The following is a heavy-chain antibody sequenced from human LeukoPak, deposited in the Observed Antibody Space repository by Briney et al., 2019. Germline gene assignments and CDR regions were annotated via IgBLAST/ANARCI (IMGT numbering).Heavy chain of an antibody. CDR1: GFTFSSYS. V-gene: IGHV3-21*01. J-gene: IGHJ4*02. Sequence: GGSLRLSCAASGFTFSSYSMNWVRQAPGKELEWVSSITSGGHIYYADSVKGRFTISRDNAKNSLCLQMNSLRAEDTAIYYCARGAEYYYDSSGYFPFDYWGQGTLVTVSS. D-gene: IGHD3-22*01. CDR3: ARGAEYYYDSSGYFPFDY. CDR2: ITSGGHI.